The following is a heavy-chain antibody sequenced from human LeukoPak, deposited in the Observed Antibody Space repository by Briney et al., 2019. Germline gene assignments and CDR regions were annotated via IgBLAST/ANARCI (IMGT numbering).Heavy chain of an antibody. CDR3: AREGYWSTNWYKFGSLLRYFDL. CDR2: ISTTTSY. V-gene: IGHV3-21*01. J-gene: IGHJ2*01. Sequence: GGSLRLSCATSGFTFSNYSLNWVRQAPGKGLEWVSSISTTTSYYADSVKGRFSISRDNAKNSLYLLLISLRAEDTAVYYCAREGYWSTNWYKFGSLLRYFDLWGRGTLVTVSS. CDR1: GFTFSNYS. D-gene: IGHD6-13*01.